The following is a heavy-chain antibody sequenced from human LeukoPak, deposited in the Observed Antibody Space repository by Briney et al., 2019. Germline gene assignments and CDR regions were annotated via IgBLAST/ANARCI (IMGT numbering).Heavy chain of an antibody. D-gene: IGHD1-26*01. CDR1: GDSIGSYY. V-gene: IGHV4-59*01. CDR2: IVYSGST. Sequence: SETLSLTCSVSGDSIGSYYWSWIRQRPGKGLEWIGYIVYSGSTEYNPSLKSRVTMSVDTSKNQFSLKLTSVTAADTAVYYCARVRGRAGILSYYDNSRQTGRYYVDNWGQGILVSVSS. CDR3: ARVRGRAGILSYYDNSRQTGRYYVDN. J-gene: IGHJ4*02.